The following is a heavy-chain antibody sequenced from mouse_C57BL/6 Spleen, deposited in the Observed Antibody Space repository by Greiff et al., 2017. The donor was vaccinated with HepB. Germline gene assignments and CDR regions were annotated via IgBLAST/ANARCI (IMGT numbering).Heavy chain of an antibody. J-gene: IGHJ3*01. V-gene: IGHV1-61*01. D-gene: IGHD2-12*01. CDR3: ARGSYYEPWFAY. Sequence: QVQLQQSGAELVRPGSSVKLSCKASGYTFTSYWMDWVKQRPGQGLEWIGNIYPSDSETHYNQKFKDKATLTVDKSSSTAYMQLSSLTSEDSAVYYCARGSYYEPWFAYWGQGTLVTVSA. CDR1: GYTFTSYW. CDR2: IYPSDSET.